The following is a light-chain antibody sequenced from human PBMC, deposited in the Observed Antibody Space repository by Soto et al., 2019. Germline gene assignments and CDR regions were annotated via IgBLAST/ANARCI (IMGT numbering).Light chain of an antibody. J-gene: IGKJ1*01. CDR2: GAS. V-gene: IGKV3-15*01. CDR1: QSVRSN. Sequence: IVMTQSPAALSVSPVERGTLSCRASQSVRSNLVWYQQRPGQAPRLLIYGASSRATGVPARFSGSGSGTEFTLTISSLQSEDFAVYYCQHYNNWPPWAFGQGTKVDIK. CDR3: QHYNNWPPWA.